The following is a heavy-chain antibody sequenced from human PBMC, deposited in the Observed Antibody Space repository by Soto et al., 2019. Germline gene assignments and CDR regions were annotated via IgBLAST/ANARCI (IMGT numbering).Heavy chain of an antibody. Sequence: EVQLVESGGGLVQPGGSLRLSCAASGFIFSNYGMHWVRQAPGTGLEWISYVGASATSRYYADSVKGRFTISRDNAKNSLYLQMTSLRDDEPAVYYCAGALLLGGSSGWGFNYWGQGSLVTVSS. CDR3: AGALLLGGSSGWGFNY. D-gene: IGHD3-22*01. J-gene: IGHJ4*02. CDR1: GFIFSNYG. CDR2: VGASATSR. V-gene: IGHV3-48*02.